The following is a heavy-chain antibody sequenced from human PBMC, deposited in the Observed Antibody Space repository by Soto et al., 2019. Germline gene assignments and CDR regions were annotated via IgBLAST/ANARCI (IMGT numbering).Heavy chain of an antibody. CDR2: IYTSGST. J-gene: IGHJ4*02. CDR3: ARACSSNSCYDVFDY. V-gene: IGHV4-4*07. Sequence: TLSLTCTASGGSISSYYWSWIRQPAGKGLEWIGRIYTSGSTNYNPSLKSRVTMSVDTSKNQFSLKLSSVTAADTAVYYCARACSSNSCYDVFDYWGQGTLVTVSS. CDR1: GGSISSYY. D-gene: IGHD2-2*01.